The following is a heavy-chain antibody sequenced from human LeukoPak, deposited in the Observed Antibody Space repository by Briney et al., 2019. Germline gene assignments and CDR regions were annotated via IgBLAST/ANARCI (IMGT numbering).Heavy chain of an antibody. CDR1: GYSSTSYW. CDR2: INCGDSET. CDR3: ARPGYRSRYFDY. J-gene: IGHJ4*02. Sequence: GESLKISCKGSGYSSTSYWIGWVRQMPGKGLEWMGSINCGDSETKYSPAFQGQVTISADKSISTAYLQWSSLKASDTAMYYCARPGYRSRYFDYWGQGTLATVSS. V-gene: IGHV5-51*01. D-gene: IGHD2-2*01.